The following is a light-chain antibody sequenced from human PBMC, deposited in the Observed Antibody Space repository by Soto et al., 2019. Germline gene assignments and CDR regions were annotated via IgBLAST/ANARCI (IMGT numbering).Light chain of an antibody. J-gene: IGLJ2*01. CDR3: CSYAGSRRV. Sequence: QSVLTQPASVSGSPGQSITISCTGTSSDVGSYNLVSWYQQHPGKAPKLMIYEGSKRPSGVSNRFSGSKSGNTASLTISGLQAEDEADYYCCSYAGSRRVFGGGTKLIVL. CDR2: EGS. V-gene: IGLV2-23*01. CDR1: SSDVGSYNL.